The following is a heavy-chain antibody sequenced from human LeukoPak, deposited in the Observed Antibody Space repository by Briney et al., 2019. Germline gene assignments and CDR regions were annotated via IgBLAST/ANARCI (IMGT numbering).Heavy chain of an antibody. CDR1: GFTFSSYA. Sequence: GGSLRLSCAASGFTFSSYAMTWVRQAPGKGLEWVSGINGSGGRTYYAVSVKGRFTISRDNSKNTLYLQMNSLRAEDTAIYYCAKDPFFDYWGQGTLVTVSS. V-gene: IGHV3-23*01. CDR3: AKDPFFDY. CDR2: INGSGGRT. J-gene: IGHJ4*02.